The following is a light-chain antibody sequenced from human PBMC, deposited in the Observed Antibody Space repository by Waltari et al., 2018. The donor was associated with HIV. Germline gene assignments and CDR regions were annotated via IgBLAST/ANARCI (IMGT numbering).Light chain of an antibody. CDR3: QSVDSSGTYPVI. Sequence: SYELTQSPSVSVSPGQTARITCSGDALPKQYAFWYQQKPGQAPVLVRYKDSERPSGIPGRFSGSSSGTTVTLTISGVKAEDEADYYCQSVDSSGTYPVIFGGGTKLTVL. J-gene: IGLJ2*01. CDR1: ALPKQY. V-gene: IGLV3-25*03. CDR2: KDS.